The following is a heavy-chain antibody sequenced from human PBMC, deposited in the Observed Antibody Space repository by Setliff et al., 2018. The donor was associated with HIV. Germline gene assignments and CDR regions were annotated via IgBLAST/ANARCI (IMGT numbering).Heavy chain of an antibody. Sequence: ASVKVSCKASTYTLSSYVINWVRQAPGQGLEWMGRISVYNGNTIYAQKLQGRVIMTTDTSTSTAYMELRSLRSDDTAMYYCATQRDIVMVPGQGGFDIWAQGTMVTV. CDR2: ISVYNGNT. J-gene: IGHJ3*02. CDR3: ATQRDIVMVPGQGGFDI. CDR1: TYTLSSYV. V-gene: IGHV1-18*01. D-gene: IGHD2-2*01.